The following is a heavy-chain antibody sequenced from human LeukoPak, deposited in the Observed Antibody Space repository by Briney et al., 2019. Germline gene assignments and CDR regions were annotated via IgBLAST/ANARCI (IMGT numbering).Heavy chain of an antibody. D-gene: IGHD6-19*01. CDR2: IIPIFGTA. CDR3: ARGLPAGALNWFDP. CDR1: GGTFSSYA. J-gene: IGHJ5*02. V-gene: IGHV1-69*01. Sequence: SVKVSCKASGGTFSSYAISWVRQAPGQGLEWMGGIIPIFGTANYAQKFQGRVTITADESTGTAHMELSSQRSEDTAVYYCARGLPAGALNWFDPGCEGTLVTVSS.